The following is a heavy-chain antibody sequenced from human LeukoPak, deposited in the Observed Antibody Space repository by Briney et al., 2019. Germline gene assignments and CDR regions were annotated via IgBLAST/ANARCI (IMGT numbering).Heavy chain of an antibody. Sequence: ASVKVSCKASGYTFTSYGISWVRQAPGQGLEWMGWISAYNGNTNYAQKLQGRVTMTTDTSTSTAYMELRSLRSDDTAVYYCARDEKPLFGYSSGWYGYWGQGTLVTVSS. CDR3: ARDEKPLFGYSSGWYGY. CDR1: GYTFTSYG. V-gene: IGHV1-18*01. J-gene: IGHJ4*02. D-gene: IGHD6-19*01. CDR2: ISAYNGNT.